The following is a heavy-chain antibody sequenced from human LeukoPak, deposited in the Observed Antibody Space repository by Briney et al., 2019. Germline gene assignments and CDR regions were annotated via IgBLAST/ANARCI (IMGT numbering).Heavy chain of an antibody. J-gene: IGHJ4*02. Sequence: GSLRLSCAASGFTFSNAWMSWIRQPPGKGLEWIGEINHSGSTNYNPSLKSRVTISVDTSKNQFSLKLSSVTAADTAVYYCASGDGYTRDYWGQGTLVTVSS. V-gene: IGHV4-34*01. D-gene: IGHD5-24*01. CDR3: ASGDGYTRDY. CDR2: INHSGST. CDR1: GFTFSNAW.